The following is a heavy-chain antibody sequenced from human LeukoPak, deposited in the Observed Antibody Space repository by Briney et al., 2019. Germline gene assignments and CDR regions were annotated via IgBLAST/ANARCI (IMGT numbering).Heavy chain of an antibody. CDR3: TGEGGVDFDV. Sequence: RRSLRPSCAASGFTFSSYWMHWVRQAAGNGLVWVSRMNTDGSTSYADSVKGPFTISRNHAKNPTYQQMNSRRPEHTAVYYCTGEGGVDFDVWGQRTTVTVA. CDR1: GFTFSSYW. D-gene: IGHD3-16*01. CDR2: MNTDGST. V-gene: IGHV3-74*01. J-gene: IGHJ3*01.